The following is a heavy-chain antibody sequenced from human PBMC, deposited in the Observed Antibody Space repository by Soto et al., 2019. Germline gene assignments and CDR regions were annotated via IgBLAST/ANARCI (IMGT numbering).Heavy chain of an antibody. CDR1: GGSFSGYY. J-gene: IGHJ4*02. CDR2: INHSGST. V-gene: IGHV4-34*01. Sequence: SETLSLTCAVYGGSFSGYYWSWIRQPPGKGLEWIGEINHSGSTNYNPSLKSRVTISVDTSKNQFSLKLSSVTAADTAVYYCAREGIVGATTFDYWGQGTLVTVSS. D-gene: IGHD1-26*01. CDR3: AREGIVGATTFDY.